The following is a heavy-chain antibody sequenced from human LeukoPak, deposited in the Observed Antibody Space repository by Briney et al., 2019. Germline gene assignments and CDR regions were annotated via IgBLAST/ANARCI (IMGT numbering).Heavy chain of an antibody. CDR1: GGSISSSPYH. CDR3: ARQIVGSSWNYYYSYMDV. D-gene: IGHD1-1*01. V-gene: IGHV4-39*01. Sequence: TSETLSLTCSVSGGSISSSPYHWGWLRQPPGKGLEWIGNVFHSGNAYYSPSLQSRVAISVDMSNNQFSLKLTSVTAGDTAVYYCARQIVGSSWNYYYSYMDVWGKGTSVTVSS. CDR2: VFHSGNA. J-gene: IGHJ6*03.